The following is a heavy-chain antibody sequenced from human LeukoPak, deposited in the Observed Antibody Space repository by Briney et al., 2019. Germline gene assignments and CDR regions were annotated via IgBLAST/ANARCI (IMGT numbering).Heavy chain of an antibody. D-gene: IGHD3-22*01. CDR3: ARPGHTDSSGYFY. CDR1: GYSFTNYW. V-gene: IGHV5-51*01. J-gene: IGHJ4*02. Sequence: GESLKISCKGSGYSFTNYWIGWVRQMPGKGLEWMGIIYPGDSDTRYSPSFQGQVTISADKSISTAYLQWSSLKASDTAMYYCARPGHTDSSGYFYWGQGTLVTVSS. CDR2: IYPGDSDT.